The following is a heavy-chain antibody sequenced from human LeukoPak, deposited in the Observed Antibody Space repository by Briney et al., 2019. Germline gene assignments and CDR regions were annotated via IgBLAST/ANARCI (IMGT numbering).Heavy chain of an antibody. J-gene: IGHJ5*02. D-gene: IGHD3-16*01. CDR1: GFTFSSYS. CDR3: ARDWGSRFDP. CDR2: ISSSSTI. Sequence: GGSLRLSCAASGFTFSSYSMNWVRQAPGKGLEWVSYISSSSTIYYADSVKGRFTISRDNAKNSLYLQMNSLRAEDTAVYYGARDWGSRFDPWGQGTLVTVSS. V-gene: IGHV3-48*01.